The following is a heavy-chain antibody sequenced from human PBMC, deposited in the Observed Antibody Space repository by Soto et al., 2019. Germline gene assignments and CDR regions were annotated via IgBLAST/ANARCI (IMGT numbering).Heavy chain of an antibody. V-gene: IGHV4-39*01. CDR1: GGSISSSSYY. D-gene: IGHD6-13*01. CDR3: ARGGQQLGGSDFDY. J-gene: IGHJ4*02. CDR2: IYYSGSP. Sequence: QLQLQESGPGLVKPSETLSLTCTVSGGSISSSSYYWGWIRQPPGKGLAWLGSIYYSGSPYYNPSHKSRGTRSVDTAKNQFAQKLNSVTAADTAVYDCARGGQQLGGSDFDYVGQGTRVTVSS.